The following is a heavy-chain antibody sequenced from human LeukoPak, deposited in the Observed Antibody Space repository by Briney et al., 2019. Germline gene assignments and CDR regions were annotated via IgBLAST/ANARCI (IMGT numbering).Heavy chain of an antibody. CDR3: ANQGRVSDSFDI. D-gene: IGHD2-8*01. CDR1: GGSIGSYY. V-gene: IGHV4-4*07. Sequence: SETLSLTCSVSGGSIGSYYWSWIRQPAGKGLEWIGRIYTSGSTNYNPSLKSRVIISVDESKNQFSLRLSSVTAADTAVYYCANQGRVSDSFDIWGQGTTVTVSS. CDR2: IYTSGST. J-gene: IGHJ3*02.